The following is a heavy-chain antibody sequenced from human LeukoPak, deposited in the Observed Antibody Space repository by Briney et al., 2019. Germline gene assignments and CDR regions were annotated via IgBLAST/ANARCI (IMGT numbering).Heavy chain of an antibody. CDR3: AGLTRGGWYLDLFDY. V-gene: IGHV4-59*01. CDR1: GGSISSYY. J-gene: IGHJ4*02. D-gene: IGHD6-19*01. CDR2: IYYSGST. Sequence: SETLSLTCTVSGGSISSYYWSRIRQPPGKGLEWIGYIYYSGSTNYNPSLKSRATISVDTSKNQFSLKLSSVAAADTAVYYCAGLTRGGWYLDLFDYWGQGTLVTVSS.